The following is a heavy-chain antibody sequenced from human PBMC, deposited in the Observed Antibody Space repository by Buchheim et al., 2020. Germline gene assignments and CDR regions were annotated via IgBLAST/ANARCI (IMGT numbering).Heavy chain of an antibody. CDR3: AKEGGYRYY. V-gene: IGHV3-11*01. Sequence: QVQLVESGGGLVKPGGSLRLSCAASGFIFSDYYMSWIRQPPGKGREGISYIISRGTTMSYADSVRGRFTFSRATAHTSLFLKMNSLRADDTAVYYCAKEGGYRYYWGQGTL. CDR2: IISRGTTM. D-gene: IGHD5-24*01. J-gene: IGHJ4*02. CDR1: GFIFSDYY.